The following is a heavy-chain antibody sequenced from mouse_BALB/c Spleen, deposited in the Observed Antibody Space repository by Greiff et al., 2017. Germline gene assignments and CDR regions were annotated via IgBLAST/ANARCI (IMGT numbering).Heavy chain of an antibody. CDR3: ASWDEGYFDY. J-gene: IGHJ2*01. CDR2: ISYSGST. Sequence: EVMLVESGPGLVKPSQSLSLTCTVTGYSITSDYAWNWIRQFPGNKLEWMGYISYSGSTSYNPSLKSRISITRDTSKNQFFLQLNSVTTEDTATYYCASWDEGYFDYWGQGTTLTVSS. V-gene: IGHV3-2*02. D-gene: IGHD4-1*01. CDR1: GYSITSDYA.